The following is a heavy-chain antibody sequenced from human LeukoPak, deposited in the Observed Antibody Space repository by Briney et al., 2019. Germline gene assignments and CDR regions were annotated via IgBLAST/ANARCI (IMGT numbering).Heavy chain of an antibody. V-gene: IGHV5-51*01. CDR2: IYPGDSVT. D-gene: IGHD6-6*01. Sequence: GESLKISCQASGYSFTNYWIGWVRQMPGKGLEWMGIIYPGDSVTKYSPSFQGQVTISADKSISTAFLQWSSLKASDTAIYYCARHLFIEEYDTLSTESTLDYWGLGTLVTVSS. CDR1: GYSFTNYW. CDR3: ARHLFIEEYDTLSTESTLDY. J-gene: IGHJ4*02.